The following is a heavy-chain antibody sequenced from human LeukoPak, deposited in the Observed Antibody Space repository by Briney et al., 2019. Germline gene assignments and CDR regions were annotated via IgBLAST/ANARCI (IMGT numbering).Heavy chain of an antibody. V-gene: IGHV4-61*02. Sequence: SETLSLTCSVSGGSITSGRFFWSWIRQPAGKGLEWIGRIYTSGSTNYNPSLKSRVTMSVDTSKNQFSLKLSSVTTADTAVYYCARAGRGSSSYFDYWGQGTLVTVSS. CDR3: ARAGRGSSSYFDY. CDR2: IYTSGST. CDR1: GGSITSGRFF. J-gene: IGHJ4*02. D-gene: IGHD6-6*01.